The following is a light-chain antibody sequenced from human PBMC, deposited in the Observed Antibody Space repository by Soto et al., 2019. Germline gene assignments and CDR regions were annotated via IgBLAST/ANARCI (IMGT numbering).Light chain of an antibody. CDR3: HSYTSSSTLV. CDR2: EVN. V-gene: IGLV2-14*01. J-gene: IGLJ3*02. Sequence: QSVLTQPASVSGSPGQSITIYCTGTSSDIGAYNYVSWYQHHPGTAPKLIIYEVNTRPSGVSYRFSGSKSGYTASLTISGLRAEDEADYYCHSYTSSSTLVFGGGTKVTVL. CDR1: SSDIGAYNY.